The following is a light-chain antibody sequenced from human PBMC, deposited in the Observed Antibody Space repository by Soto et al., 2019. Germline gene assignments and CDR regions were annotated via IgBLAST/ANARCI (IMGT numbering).Light chain of an antibody. CDR1: SSDVGGYNY. CDR2: EVS. CDR3: SSYTSSSTYV. V-gene: IGLV2-14*01. J-gene: IGLJ1*01. Sequence: QSALTQPASVSGSPGQSITISCTGTSSDVGGYNYVSWYQQHPGKAPKLMMYEVSNRPSGVSNRFSGSKSGNTASLPISGLQAEDEAEYYCSSYTSSSTYVFGTGTKLTVL.